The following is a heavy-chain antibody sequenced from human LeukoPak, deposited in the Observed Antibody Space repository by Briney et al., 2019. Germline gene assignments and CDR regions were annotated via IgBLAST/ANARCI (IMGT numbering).Heavy chain of an antibody. V-gene: IGHV3-15*01. CDR3: TTDLGTYYHGSQRLIPIDY. CDR2: IKSKTDGETT. D-gene: IGHD3-10*01. Sequence: GGSLRLSCIDSGFTFTNAWMSWVRQAPGKGLEWIGRIKSKTDGETTNYAEPERGRFTISRDDSKSAGYLQMNSLKIEDTAVYYCTTDLGTYYHGSQRLIPIDYWGQGTLVTVSS. J-gene: IGHJ4*02. CDR1: GFTFTNAW.